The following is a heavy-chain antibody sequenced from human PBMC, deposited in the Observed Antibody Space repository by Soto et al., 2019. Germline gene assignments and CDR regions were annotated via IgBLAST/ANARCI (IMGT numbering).Heavy chain of an antibody. Sequence: PGGSLRLSCAASGFTFSSYAMHWVRQAPGKGLEWVAVISYDGSSKYYADSVKGRFTISRDNSKNTLYLQMNSLRAEDTAVYYCARRRHCSSTSCYSMYFDYWGQGTLVTVSS. CDR1: GFTFSSYA. CDR2: ISYDGSSK. D-gene: IGHD2-2*01. CDR3: ARRRHCSSTSCYSMYFDY. J-gene: IGHJ4*02. V-gene: IGHV3-30-3*01.